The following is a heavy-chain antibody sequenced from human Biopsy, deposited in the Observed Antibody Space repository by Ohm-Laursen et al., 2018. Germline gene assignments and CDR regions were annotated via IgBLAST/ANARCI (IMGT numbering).Heavy chain of an antibody. J-gene: IGHJ6*02. CDR2: ISWDSGRI. CDR1: GFTVNDHA. CDR3: TKDLIPAGTDV. D-gene: IGHD2-21*01. Sequence: SLRLSCTASGFTVNDHAMHWVRQPPGKGLEWVSGISWDSGRIGYADSVKGRFTVSRDNAKKSLYLEMNSLRPKDTAFYYCTKDLIPAGTDVWGQGTTVTVSS. V-gene: IGHV3-9*01.